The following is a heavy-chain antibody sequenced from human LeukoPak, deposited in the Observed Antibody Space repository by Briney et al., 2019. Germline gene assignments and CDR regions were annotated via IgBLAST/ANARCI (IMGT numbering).Heavy chain of an antibody. CDR2: ISGSGGST. V-gene: IGHV3-23*01. D-gene: IGHD2-21*02. CDR3: ATARKGPWNWNCGGDWCATVTTHNAFDI. CDR1: GFTFSSYA. J-gene: IGHJ3*02. Sequence: PGGSLRLSCAASGFTFSSYAMSWVRQAPGKGLEWVSAISGSGGSTYYADSVKGRFTISRDNSKNTLYLQMNSLRAEDTAVYYCATARKGPWNWNCGGDWCATVTTHNAFDIRGQGTMVTVSS.